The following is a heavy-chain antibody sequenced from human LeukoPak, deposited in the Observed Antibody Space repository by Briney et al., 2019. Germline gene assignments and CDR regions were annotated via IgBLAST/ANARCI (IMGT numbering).Heavy chain of an antibody. D-gene: IGHD5-18*01. CDR2: ISSSGSTI. CDR1: GFTFSSYE. CDR3: AKDTASPFDY. J-gene: IGHJ4*02. V-gene: IGHV3-48*03. Sequence: PGGSLRLSCAASGFTFSSYEMNWVRQAPGKGLEWVSYISSSGSTIYYADSVKGRFTISRDNSKNTLYLQMNSLRAEDTAVYYCAKDTASPFDYWGQGTLVTVSS.